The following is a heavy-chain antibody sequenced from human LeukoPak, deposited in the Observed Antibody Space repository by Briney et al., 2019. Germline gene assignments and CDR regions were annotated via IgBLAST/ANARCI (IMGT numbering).Heavy chain of an antibody. CDR1: GFTLRSYW. CDR3: ATVNYHAFDI. J-gene: IGHJ3*02. Sequence: QSGGSLRLSCAVCGFTLRSYWMHWLRHAPGKGLVWVSGINSDGSNTRYADSVKGRFTISRDNARNTLYLKMNSLRAEDTAEYYCATVNYHAFDIWGQGTTVAVSS. V-gene: IGHV3-74*01. D-gene: IGHD1-7*01. CDR2: INSDGSNT.